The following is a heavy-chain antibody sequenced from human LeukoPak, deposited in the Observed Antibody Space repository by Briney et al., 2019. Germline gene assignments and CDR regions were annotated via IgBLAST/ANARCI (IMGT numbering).Heavy chain of an antibody. V-gene: IGHV1-69*13. D-gene: IGHD5-18*01. CDR2: IIPIFGTA. CDR3: ARGAGGYSYDIDY. J-gene: IGHJ4*02. CDR1: GGTFSSYA. Sequence: GASVKVSCKASGGTFSSYAISWVRQAPGQGLEWMGGIIPIFGTANYAQKFQGRVTVTADESTSTAYMELSSLRSEDTAVYYCARGAGGYSYDIDYWGQGTLVTVSS.